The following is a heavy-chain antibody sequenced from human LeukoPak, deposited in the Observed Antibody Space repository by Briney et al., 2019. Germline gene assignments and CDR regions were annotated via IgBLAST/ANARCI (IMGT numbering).Heavy chain of an antibody. Sequence: SETLSLTCAVYGGSFSGYYWSWIRQPPGKGLEWIGEINHSGSTNYNPSLKSRVTISVDTSKNQFSLKLSSVTAADTAVYYCARGSGYSGYGFMLDYWGQGTLVTVSS. J-gene: IGHJ4*02. CDR2: INHSGST. CDR3: ARGSGYSGYGFMLDY. D-gene: IGHD5-12*01. CDR1: GGSFSGYY. V-gene: IGHV4-34*01.